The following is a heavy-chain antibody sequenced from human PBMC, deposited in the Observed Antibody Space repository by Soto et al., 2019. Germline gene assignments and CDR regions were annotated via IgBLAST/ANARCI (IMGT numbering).Heavy chain of an antibody. CDR2: MSYAGTYK. D-gene: IGHD6-6*01. J-gene: IGHJ4*02. Sequence: GGSLRLSFAVSGFTFSDYGMPWLRQAPGKGLEWVAVMSYAGTYKYYADSVKGRFTISRDLSGNTLFLQMNSLRLEDTAVYFCAKEMYPRTVLESSSPWGDYWGQGTLVTVSS. V-gene: IGHV3-30*18. CDR1: GFTFSDYG. CDR3: AKEMYPRTVLESSSPWGDY.